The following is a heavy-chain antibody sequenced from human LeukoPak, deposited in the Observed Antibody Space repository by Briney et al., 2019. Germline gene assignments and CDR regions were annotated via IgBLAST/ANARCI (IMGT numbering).Heavy chain of an antibody. Sequence: PGGSLRLSCAASGFTFSNFPMTWVRQAPGKGLEAFSSISGSGGDTYYKDSVKGRFTISRDNSKNTLYLQMNSLRAEDTAVYYCAREGQQITFGGVIVRRFFDYWGQGTLVTVSS. CDR1: GFTFSNFP. D-gene: IGHD3-16*02. J-gene: IGHJ4*02. V-gene: IGHV3-23*01. CDR3: AREGQQITFGGVIVRRFFDY. CDR2: ISGSGGDT.